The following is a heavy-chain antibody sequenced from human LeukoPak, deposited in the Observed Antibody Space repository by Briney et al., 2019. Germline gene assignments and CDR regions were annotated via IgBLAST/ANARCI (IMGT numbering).Heavy chain of an antibody. CDR1: GFTFSTYT. D-gene: IGHD5-24*01. Sequence: PGGSLRLSCAASGFTFSTYTMNWVRQAPGKGLEWVSCITSGSDAKYYADSVKGRFSISRDNAKNSLYLQMDSLRAEDTAVYYCARVVPDHIGMATESYWGQGTLVTVSS. J-gene: IGHJ4*02. CDR2: ITSGSDAK. V-gene: IGHV3-48*01. CDR3: ARVVPDHIGMATESY.